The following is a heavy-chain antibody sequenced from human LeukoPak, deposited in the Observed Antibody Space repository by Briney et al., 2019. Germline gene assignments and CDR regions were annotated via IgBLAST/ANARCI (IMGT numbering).Heavy chain of an antibody. J-gene: IGHJ4*02. CDR2: IWYDGHTK. CDR1: GFTFSNYG. V-gene: IGHV3-33*01. CDR3: AREWGRIAVAGGPGY. D-gene: IGHD6-19*01. Sequence: GGSLRLSCAVSGFTFSNYGMHWVRQAPGKGLEWLTLIWYDGHTKFYADSVKGRFTVSRDNSKNTLYLQMDNLGDEDTAVYYCAREWGRIAVAGGPGYWGQGTLVTVSS.